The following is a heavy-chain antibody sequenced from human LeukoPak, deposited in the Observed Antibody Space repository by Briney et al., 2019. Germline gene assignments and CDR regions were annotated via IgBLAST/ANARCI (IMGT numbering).Heavy chain of an antibody. CDR3: ARDDDILTGYYKTFDY. Sequence: GGSLRLSCAASGFTFSDYYMSWIRQAPGKGLEWVSYISSSGSTIYYADSVKGRFTISRDNAKNSLYLQMNSLRAEDTAVYYCARDDDILTGYYKTFDYWGQGTLVTVSS. CDR1: GFTFSDYY. D-gene: IGHD3-9*01. J-gene: IGHJ4*02. V-gene: IGHV3-11*04. CDR2: ISSSGSTI.